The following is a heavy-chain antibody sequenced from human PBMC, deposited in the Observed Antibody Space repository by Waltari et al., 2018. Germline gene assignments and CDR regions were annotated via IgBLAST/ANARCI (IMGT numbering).Heavy chain of an antibody. CDR3: ARCPDEYNYYYMEV. CDR2: IWFDGSKI. V-gene: IGHV3-33*08. CDR1: GFGFSSFG. J-gene: IGHJ6*03. Sequence: GKSLRLSCAGSGFGFSSFGIHWVRQAPGKGLEWVAIIWFDGSKIYYADSVKGRFTISRDNSRNTVYLQMNSLRPEDSGVYYCARCPDEYNYYYMEVWGRGTTVSVSS.